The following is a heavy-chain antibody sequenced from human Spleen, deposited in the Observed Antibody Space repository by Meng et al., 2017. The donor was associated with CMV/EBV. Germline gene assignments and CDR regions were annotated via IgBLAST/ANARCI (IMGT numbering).Heavy chain of an antibody. V-gene: IGHV4-34*01. Sequence: GGDCGGCYWSGSSQPQGKGLEWIGEINHSRSTNYNPSLKSRVTISVDTSKNQFSLKLSSVTAADTAVYYCARGGGYDYVWGSYLGDYWGQGTLVTVSS. CDR3: ARGGGYDYVWGSYLGDY. CDR2: INHSRST. D-gene: IGHD3-16*02. CDR1: GGDCGGCY. J-gene: IGHJ4*02.